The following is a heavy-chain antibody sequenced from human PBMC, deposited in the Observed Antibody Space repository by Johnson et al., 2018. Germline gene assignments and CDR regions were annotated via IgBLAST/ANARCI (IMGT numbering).Heavy chain of an antibody. CDR2: IWFDGRDK. J-gene: IGHJ4*02. D-gene: IGHD2-2*01. Sequence: QVQLVQSGGGVVQPGRSLRLSCAASGFNFREFGMHWVRQAPGKGLEWLSLIWFDGRDKNYADSVRGRFIISRAKSKNPVSLLMNRLGVEDTAVYSFARGTAFSNSWGYLDYWGQGILVTVSS. V-gene: IGHV3-33*01. CDR3: ARGTAFSNSWGYLDY. CDR1: GFNFREFG.